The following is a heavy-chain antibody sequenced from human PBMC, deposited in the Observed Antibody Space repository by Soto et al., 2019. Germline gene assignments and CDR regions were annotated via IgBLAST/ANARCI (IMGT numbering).Heavy chain of an antibody. CDR1: GGTLRSHA. V-gene: IGHV1-69*01. Sequence: QVKLVQAGAEVKKPGSSVRVSCKASGGTLRSHAINWVRQAPGQGLEWMGGIIPILGSQNYAQKFQGRGQITADESSITAYMELSSLRSEDTAVYYCAGTVEIPYSHGMDVWGQGNTVTVSS. J-gene: IGHJ6*02. CDR3: AGTVEIPYSHGMDV. D-gene: IGHD2-15*01. CDR2: IIPILGSQ.